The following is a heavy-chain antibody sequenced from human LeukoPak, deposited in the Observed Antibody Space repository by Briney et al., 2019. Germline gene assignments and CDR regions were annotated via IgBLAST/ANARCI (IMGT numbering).Heavy chain of an antibody. Sequence: SETLSLTCTVSGGSINSGGYSWSWIRQPPGKGLEWIGYIYHSGSTYYNPSLKSRVTISVDTSKNQFSLKLSSVTAADTAVYYCARLNGDYLGLIDYWGQGTLVTVSS. J-gene: IGHJ4*02. V-gene: IGHV4-30-2*05. CDR2: IYHSGST. D-gene: IGHD4-17*01. CDR1: GGSINSGGYS. CDR3: ARLNGDYLGLIDY.